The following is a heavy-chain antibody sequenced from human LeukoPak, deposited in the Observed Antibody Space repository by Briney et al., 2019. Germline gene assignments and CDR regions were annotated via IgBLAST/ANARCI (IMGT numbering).Heavy chain of an antibody. J-gene: IGHJ4*02. CDR1: GYTFTIYG. CDR3: ARDLGYNWNDVGY. D-gene: IGHD1-1*01. Sequence: ASVTVSFTASGYTFTIYGISWVRQAPGQGLELMGWISAYNGNTNYAQKLQGRATMTTDTSTSTAYMELRSLRSDDTAVYYCARDLGYNWNDVGYWGQGTLVTVSS. V-gene: IGHV1-18*01. CDR2: ISAYNGNT.